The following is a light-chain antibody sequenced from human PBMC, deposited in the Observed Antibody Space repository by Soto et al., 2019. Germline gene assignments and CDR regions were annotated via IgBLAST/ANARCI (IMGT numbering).Light chain of an antibody. J-gene: IGKJ1*01. V-gene: IGKV3-15*01. CDR3: QQYNNWPWT. CDR1: QSVGRN. CDR2: DAS. Sequence: EIVLTKSPGTLSLSPGESATLSCRASQSVGRNYLAWFQHKPDQAPRLLIYDASNRATGMPGRFSGSGSGTEFTLTISSLQSEDFAVYYCQQYNNWPWTFGQGTKVEIK.